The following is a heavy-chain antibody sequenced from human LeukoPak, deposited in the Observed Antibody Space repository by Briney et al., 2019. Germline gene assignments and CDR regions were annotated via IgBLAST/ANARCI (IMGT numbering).Heavy chain of an antibody. J-gene: IGHJ6*02. Sequence: ASVKVSCKASGYTFTGYYMHWVRQAPGQGLEWMGWINPNSGGTNYAQKFQGRVTMTRDTSISTAYMELSRLRSDDTAVYYCAREGGYGDYALGYYYYGMDVWGQGTTVTVS. D-gene: IGHD4-17*01. CDR2: INPNSGGT. CDR3: AREGGYGDYALGYYYYGMDV. V-gene: IGHV1-2*02. CDR1: GYTFTGYY.